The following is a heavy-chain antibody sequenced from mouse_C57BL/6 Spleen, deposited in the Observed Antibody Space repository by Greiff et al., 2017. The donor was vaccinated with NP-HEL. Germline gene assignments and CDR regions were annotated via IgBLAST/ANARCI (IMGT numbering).Heavy chain of an antibody. CDR2: ISNLAYSI. CDR3: ARLSDYSRYFDV. J-gene: IGHJ1*03. CDR1: GFTFSDYG. V-gene: IGHV5-15*01. D-gene: IGHD1-1*01. Sequence: EVQLVESGGGLVQPGGSLKLSCAASGFTFSDYGMAWVRQAPRKGPEWVAFISNLAYSIYYADTVTGRFTISRENAKNTLYLEMSSLRSEDTAMYYCARLSDYSRYFDVWGTGTTVTVSS.